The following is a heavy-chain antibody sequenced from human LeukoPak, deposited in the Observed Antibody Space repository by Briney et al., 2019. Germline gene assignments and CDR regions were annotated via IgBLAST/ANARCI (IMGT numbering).Heavy chain of an antibody. CDR2: IWYDGSNK. V-gene: IGHV3-33*06. J-gene: IGHJ5*02. CDR1: GFTFSSYG. D-gene: IGHD3-10*01. Sequence: PGGSLRLSCAVSGFTFSSYGMHWVRQAPGKGLEWVAVIWYDGSNKYYADSVKGRFTISRDNSKNTLYLQMNSLRAEDTAVYYCAKDGARGVSVDWFDPWGQGTLVTVSS. CDR3: AKDGARGVSVDWFDP.